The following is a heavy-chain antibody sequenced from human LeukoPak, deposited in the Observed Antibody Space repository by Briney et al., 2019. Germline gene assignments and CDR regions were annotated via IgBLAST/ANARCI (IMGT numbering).Heavy chain of an antibody. CDR2: ISSSSSYI. J-gene: IGHJ4*02. V-gene: IGHV3-21*04. Sequence: GGSLRLSCAASGFTFSSYSMTWVRQAPGKGLEWVSSISSSSSYIYYADSVKGRFTISRDNSKNTLYLQMNSLRAEDTAVYYCASPPGYYDSSGYSGEYYFDYWGQGTLVTVSS. D-gene: IGHD3-22*01. CDR3: ASPPGYYDSSGYSGEYYFDY. CDR1: GFTFSSYS.